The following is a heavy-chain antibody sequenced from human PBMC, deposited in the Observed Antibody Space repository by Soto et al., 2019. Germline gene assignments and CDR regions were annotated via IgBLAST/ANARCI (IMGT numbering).Heavy chain of an antibody. J-gene: IGHJ4*02. Sequence: SGPTLVNPTQTLTLTCTFSGFSLSTSGVGVGWIRQPPGKALEWLALIYWDDDKRYSPSLKSRLTITKDSYGSQVVLSVTNMDPVDTATYYCARIRGYDSLVPVDYWGQGILVTVSS. CDR2: IYWDDDK. V-gene: IGHV2-5*02. CDR1: GFSLSTSGVG. CDR3: ARIRGYDSLVPVDY. D-gene: IGHD5-12*01.